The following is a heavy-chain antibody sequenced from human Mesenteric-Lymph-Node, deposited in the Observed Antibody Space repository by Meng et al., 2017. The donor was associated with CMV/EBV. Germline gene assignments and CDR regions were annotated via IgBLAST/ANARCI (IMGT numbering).Heavy chain of an antibody. D-gene: IGHD3-9*01. J-gene: IGHJ5*02. CDR1: ISSGGYY. Sequence: ISSGGYYWSWIRQHPGKGLEWIGYIYYSGSTYYNPPLKSRVTISVDTSKNQFSLKLSSVTAADTAVYYCARAESPKYYDILTGWFDPWGQGTLVTVSS. CDR3: ARAESPKYYDILTGWFDP. V-gene: IGHV4-31*02. CDR2: IYYSGST.